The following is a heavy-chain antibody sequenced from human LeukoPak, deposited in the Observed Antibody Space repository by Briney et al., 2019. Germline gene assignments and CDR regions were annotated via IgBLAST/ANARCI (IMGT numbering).Heavy chain of an antibody. CDR2: ITPNADRT. Sequence: GGSLRLSCAASGFTFGSYGMSWVRQAPGEGLEWVSFITPNADRTSYADSVEGRFTISRDNPRNTLYIQMNSLRDEDTALYYCAIMHGYYDGSGYWVQWGQGTLVTVSS. CDR1: GFTFGSYG. J-gene: IGHJ1*01. CDR3: AIMHGYYDGSGYWVQ. D-gene: IGHD3-22*01. V-gene: IGHV3-23*01.